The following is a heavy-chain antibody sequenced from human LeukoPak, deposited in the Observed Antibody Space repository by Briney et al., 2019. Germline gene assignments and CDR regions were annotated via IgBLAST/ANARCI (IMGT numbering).Heavy chain of an antibody. CDR2: ISSSGSTI. V-gene: IGHV3-11*01. J-gene: IGHJ4*02. CDR3: AREGHNLWFGTGFDF. Sequence: GGSLRLSCAVSGFNFSDYYMSWIRQAPGKGLEWVSYISSSGSTIYYADSVKGRFTISRDNAKNSLYLQMNSLRPEDAAVYYCAREGHNLWFGTGFDFWGQGTLVTVSS. D-gene: IGHD3-10*01. CDR1: GFNFSDYY.